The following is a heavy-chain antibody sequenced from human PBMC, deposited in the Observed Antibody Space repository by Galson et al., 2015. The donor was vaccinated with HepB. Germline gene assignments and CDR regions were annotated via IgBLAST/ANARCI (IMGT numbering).Heavy chain of an antibody. CDR1: GYTFSTYL. Sequence: QSGAEVKKPGDSLKISCKGSGYTFSTYLIAWVRQTPGKGLEWMGSIYAGDSYIRYSPSSQGQVTISVDESVSTAYLQWSSLKASDTAMYYCVRRHYRLAGSDLTDVWGQGTTVTVSS. CDR3: VRRHYRLAGSDLTDV. V-gene: IGHV5-51*01. J-gene: IGHJ6*02. D-gene: IGHD3-16*01. CDR2: IYAGDSYI.